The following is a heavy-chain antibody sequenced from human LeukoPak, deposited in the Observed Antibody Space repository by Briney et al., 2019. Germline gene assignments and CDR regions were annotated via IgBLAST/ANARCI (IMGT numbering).Heavy chain of an antibody. D-gene: IGHD4-17*01. J-gene: IGHJ4*02. CDR2: IYSGGST. CDR1: GFTFSSYA. V-gene: IGHV3-53*01. Sequence: GGSLRLSCAASGFTFSSYAMSWVRQAPGKGLEWVSVIYSGGSTYYADSVKGRFTISRDNSKNTLYPQMNSLRAEDTAVYYCARVDYGDALFDYWGQGTLVTVS. CDR3: ARVDYGDALFDY.